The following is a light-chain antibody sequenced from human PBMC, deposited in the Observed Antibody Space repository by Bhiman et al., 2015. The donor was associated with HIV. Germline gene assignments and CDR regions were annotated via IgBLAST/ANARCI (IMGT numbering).Light chain of an antibody. Sequence: QSALTQPASVSGSPGQSITISCTGTSSDVGGYDYVSWYQQLPGKAPKLLIYDVSNRPSGVSNRFSGSKSGNTASLTISGLQAEDEADYYCSSYTSTGTYVFGTGTKLTVL. V-gene: IGLV2-14*03. CDR1: SSDVGGYDY. CDR3: SSYTSTGTYV. J-gene: IGLJ1*01. CDR2: DVS.